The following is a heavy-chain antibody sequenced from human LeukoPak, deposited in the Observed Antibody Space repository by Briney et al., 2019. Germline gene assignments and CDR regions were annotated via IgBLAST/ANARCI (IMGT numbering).Heavy chain of an antibody. CDR2: IWYDGTNK. V-gene: IGHV3-33*06. J-gene: IGHJ4*02. CDR1: GFTLSNYG. D-gene: IGHD7-27*01. CDR3: AKSGRNWAYLEY. Sequence: GGFLRLSCAVSGFTLSNYGMHWVRQAPGRGLEWVAVIWYDGTNKYYADSVRGRFTISRDSSKNTLYLQMNSLRAEDTAVYYCAKSGRNWAYLEYWGQGTLVTVSS.